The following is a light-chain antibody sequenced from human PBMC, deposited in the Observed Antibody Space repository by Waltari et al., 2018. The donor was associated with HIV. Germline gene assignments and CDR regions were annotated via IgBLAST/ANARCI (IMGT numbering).Light chain of an antibody. CDR3: QVWDSSSDDWV. CDR2: DNS. Sequence: SYVLTQPPSVSVAPGQTASMTCGGNNMGGKNVHWYQQKPGQAPALLVYDNSDRPSGIPERMSGSKSGNTAALTISRVEAGDEADYYCQVWDSSSDDWVFGGGTKLTVL. J-gene: IGLJ3*02. V-gene: IGLV3-21*02. CDR1: NMGGKN.